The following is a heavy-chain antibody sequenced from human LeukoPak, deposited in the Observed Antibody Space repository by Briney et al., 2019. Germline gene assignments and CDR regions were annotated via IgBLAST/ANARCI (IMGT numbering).Heavy chain of an antibody. J-gene: IGHJ4*02. V-gene: IGHV3-23*01. CDR2: ISGSGGST. CDR1: GFTFSSYE. CDR3: AKLSDSSGWYPFDY. D-gene: IGHD6-19*01. Sequence: GGSLRLSCAASGFTFSSYEMNWVRQAPGKGLEWVSAISGSGGSTYYADSVKGRFTISRDNSKNTLYLQMNSLRAEDTAVYYCAKLSDSSGWYPFDYWGQGTLVTVSS.